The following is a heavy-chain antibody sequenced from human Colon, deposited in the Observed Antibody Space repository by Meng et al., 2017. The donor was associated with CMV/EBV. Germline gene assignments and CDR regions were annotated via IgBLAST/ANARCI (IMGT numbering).Heavy chain of an antibody. D-gene: IGHD3-10*01. CDR2: ISYDGSNK. CDR3: AITTASMVRGVISALDY. Sequence: GESLKISCAASGFTFSSYAMNWVRQAPGKGLEWVAVISYDGSNKYYADSVKGRFTISRDNAKNSLYLQMNSLRAEDTAVYYCAITTASMVRGVISALDYWGQGTLVTVSS. J-gene: IGHJ4*02. V-gene: IGHV3-30-3*01. CDR1: GFTFSSYA.